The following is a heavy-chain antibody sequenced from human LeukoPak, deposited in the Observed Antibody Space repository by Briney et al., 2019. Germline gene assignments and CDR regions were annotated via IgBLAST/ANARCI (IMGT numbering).Heavy chain of an antibody. CDR3: AKDPSGILTGYYDY. J-gene: IGHJ4*02. CDR1: GFTFSSYA. D-gene: IGHD3-9*01. CDR2: ISGGGGST. V-gene: IGHV3-23*01. Sequence: GGSLRLSCAASGFTFSSYAMSWVRQAPGKGLEWVSAISGGGGSTYYADSVKGRFTISRDNSKNTLYLQMNSLRAEDTAVYYCAKDPSGILTGYYDYWGQGTLVTVSS.